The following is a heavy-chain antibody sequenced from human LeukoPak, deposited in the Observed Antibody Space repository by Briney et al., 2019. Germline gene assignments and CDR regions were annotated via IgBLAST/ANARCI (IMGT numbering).Heavy chain of an antibody. CDR2: IYPDGRT. CDR3: ARADYGYGD. CDR1: GFIVSNNY. J-gene: IGHJ4*02. D-gene: IGHD5-18*01. V-gene: IGHV3-53*01. Sequence: GGSLGLSCAASGFIVSNNYMSWVRQAPGKGLEWVSVIYPDGRTYYADSVKGRFTISRDNPKNTLYLQMNSLRVEDTAVYYCARADYGYGDWGQGTLVTVSS.